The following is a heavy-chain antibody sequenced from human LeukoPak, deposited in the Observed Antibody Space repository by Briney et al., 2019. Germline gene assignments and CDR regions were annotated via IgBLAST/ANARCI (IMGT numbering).Heavy chain of an antibody. CDR1: GFTFSSYA. J-gene: IGHJ3*02. D-gene: IGHD3-22*01. CDR3: AKDSSGCYYRRDAFDI. V-gene: IGHV3-23*01. Sequence: PGGSLRLSCAASGFTFSSYAMSWVRQAPGKGLEWVSAISGSGGSTYYADSVKGRFTISRDNSKDTLYLQMNSLRAEDTAVYYCAKDSSGCYYRRDAFDIWGQGTMVTVSS. CDR2: ISGSGGST.